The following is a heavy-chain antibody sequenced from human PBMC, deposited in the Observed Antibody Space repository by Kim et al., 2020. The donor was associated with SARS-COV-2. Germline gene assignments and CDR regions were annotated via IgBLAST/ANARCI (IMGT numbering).Heavy chain of an antibody. CDR2: INAGNGNT. CDR1: GYTFTSYA. CDR3: ARGLGSYPPYPFDP. D-gene: IGHD1-26*01. Sequence: ASVKVSCKASGYTFTSYAMHWVRQAPGQRLEWMGWINAGNGNTKYSQKFQGRVTITRDTSASTAYMELSSLRSEDTAVYYCARGLGSYPPYPFDPWGQGTLVTVSS. J-gene: IGHJ5*02. V-gene: IGHV1-3*01.